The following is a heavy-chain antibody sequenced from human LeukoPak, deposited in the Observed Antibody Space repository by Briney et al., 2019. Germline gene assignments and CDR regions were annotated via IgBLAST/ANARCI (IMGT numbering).Heavy chain of an antibody. V-gene: IGHV3-21*04. D-gene: IGHD2-8*02. CDR3: ATYRQVLLPFES. J-gene: IGHJ4*02. CDR2: IFPSGGEI. CDR1: GFSLSSYR. Sequence: GGSLRLSCAASGFSLSSYRMNWVRQPPGKGLEWVSSIFPSGGEIHYADSVRGRFTISRDNSKSTLSLQMNSLRAEDTAIYYCATYRQVLLPFESWGQGTLVTVSS.